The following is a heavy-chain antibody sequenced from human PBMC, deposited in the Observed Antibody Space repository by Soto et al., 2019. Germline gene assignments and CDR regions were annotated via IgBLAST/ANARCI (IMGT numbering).Heavy chain of an antibody. CDR2: ISYDGSNK. J-gene: IGHJ4*02. Sequence: GFLWLSCEAAGFSLSSYGMHWVRRARGKGLEWMAVISYDGSNKYYTDYVKGRFTIPRDNSKNTLYLQMNRLGAEDTAVYYCAKEGYKWNYVIVPVGYFEYWGQGTLVTVSS. CDR3: AKEGYKWNYVIVPVGYFEY. CDR1: GFSLSSYG. V-gene: IGHV3-30*18. D-gene: IGHD1-7*01.